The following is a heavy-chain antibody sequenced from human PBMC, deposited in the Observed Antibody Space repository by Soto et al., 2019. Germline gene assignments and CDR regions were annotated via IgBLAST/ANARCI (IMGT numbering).Heavy chain of an antibody. CDR3: AKKAGGWDR. CDR2: IYPDDSDT. V-gene: IGHV5-51*03. J-gene: IGHJ4*02. CDR1: GYRFSDSW. D-gene: IGHD6-19*01. Sequence: EVQLVQSGAEEKKPGEPLKISCRGSGYRFSDSWIGWVRQMPGKGLEWMGIIYPDDSDTRYSPSFQGQVTISVDKSINTAYLQWSVLKASDSAIYYCAKKAGGWDRWGQGTLVTVSS.